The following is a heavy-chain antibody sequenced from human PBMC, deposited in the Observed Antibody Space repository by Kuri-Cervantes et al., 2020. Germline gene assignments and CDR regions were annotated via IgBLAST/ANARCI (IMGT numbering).Heavy chain of an antibody. V-gene: IGHV3-30*02. CDR3: ARDYFGDYYFDY. J-gene: IGHJ4*02. D-gene: IGHD4-17*01. CDR2: VRYDGNNK. Sequence: GGSLRLSCAASGFTFSSHGMHWVRQAPGKGPEWVAFVRYDGNNKFYADSVKGRFTISGDTSNNTLYLQINSLRAEDTAVYYCARDYFGDYYFDYWGQGTLVTVSS. CDR1: GFTFSSHG.